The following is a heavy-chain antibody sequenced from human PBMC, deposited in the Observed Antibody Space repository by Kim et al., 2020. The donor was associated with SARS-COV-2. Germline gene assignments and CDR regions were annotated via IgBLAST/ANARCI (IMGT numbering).Heavy chain of an antibody. J-gene: IGHJ4*02. CDR2: K. V-gene: IGHV3-7*04. D-gene: IGHD3-3*01. CDR3: ARGDFWSGSDY. Sequence: KYYVDSGKGRFTSSRDNAKNSLYLQMNSLRAEDTAVYYCARGDFWSGSDYWGQGTLVTVSS.